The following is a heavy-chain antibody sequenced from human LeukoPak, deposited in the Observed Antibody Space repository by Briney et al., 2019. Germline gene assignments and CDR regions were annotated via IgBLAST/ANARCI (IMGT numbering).Heavy chain of an antibody. CDR3: ARVKYYYDSSGYYRDAFDI. CDR2: IYYSGST. J-gene: IGHJ3*02. Sequence: SETLSLTCTLSGGSISSYYWSCIRQPPGEGLEWIGYIYYSGSTKYNPSLKSRVTISVDTSKNQFSLKLSSVTAADTAVYYCARVKYYYDSSGYYRDAFDIWGQGTMVTVSS. V-gene: IGHV4-59*01. D-gene: IGHD3-22*01. CDR1: GGSISSYY.